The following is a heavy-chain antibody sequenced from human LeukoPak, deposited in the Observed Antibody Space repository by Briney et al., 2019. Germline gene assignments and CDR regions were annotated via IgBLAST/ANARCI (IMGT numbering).Heavy chain of an antibody. J-gene: IGHJ3*02. CDR1: GGSISSYY. D-gene: IGHD6-19*01. Sequence: PSETLSLTCTVSGGSISSYYWSWIRQPPGKGLEWIGYIYYSGSTNYNPSLKSRVTISVDTSKNQFSLKLSSVTAADTAVYYCARLVHSGWYHAFDIWGQGTMVTVSS. CDR3: ARLVHSGWYHAFDI. V-gene: IGHV4-59*08. CDR2: IYYSGST.